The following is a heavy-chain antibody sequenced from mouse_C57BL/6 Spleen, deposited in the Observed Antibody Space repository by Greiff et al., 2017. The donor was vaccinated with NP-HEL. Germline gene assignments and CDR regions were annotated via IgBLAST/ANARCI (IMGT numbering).Heavy chain of an antibody. Sequence: VQLQQSGPELVKPGASVKISCKASGYAFSSSWMNWVKQRPGKGLEWIGRIYPGDGDTNYNGKFKGKATLTADKSSSTAYMQLSSLTSEDSAVYFCARGDYYGSSYHDYWGQGTTLTVSS. CDR3: ARGDYYGSSYHDY. V-gene: IGHV1-82*01. CDR2: IYPGDGDT. CDR1: GYAFSSSW. J-gene: IGHJ2*01. D-gene: IGHD1-1*01.